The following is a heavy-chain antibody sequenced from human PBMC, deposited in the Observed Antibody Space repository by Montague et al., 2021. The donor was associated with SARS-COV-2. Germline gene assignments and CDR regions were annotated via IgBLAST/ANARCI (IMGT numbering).Heavy chain of an antibody. CDR3: ARDLVVTDGISDY. J-gene: IGHJ4*02. CDR2: ISGAGTTI. Sequence: SLRLSCAASGFTFSYFETNWVRQAPGKGLEWISYISGAGTTIYYADSVKGRFTISRDNAKNSLYLQMNSLRAEDTAVYYCARDLVVTDGISDYWGQGTLVTVSS. CDR1: GFTFSYFE. D-gene: IGHD2-8*02. V-gene: IGHV3-48*03.